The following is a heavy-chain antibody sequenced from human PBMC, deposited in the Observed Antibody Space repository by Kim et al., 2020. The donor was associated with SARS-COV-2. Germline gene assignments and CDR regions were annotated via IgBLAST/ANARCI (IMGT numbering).Heavy chain of an antibody. J-gene: IGHJ5*02. CDR3: ARNIGCLGDIVVVPADGDVVCGFDP. D-gene: IGHD2-2*01. V-gene: IGHV3-30*04. CDR2: ISYDGSNK. CDR1: GFTFSSYA. Sequence: GGSLRLSCAASGFTFSSYAMHWVRQAPGKGLEWVAVISYDGSNKYYVDSVKGRFTISRDNSKNTLYLQMNSLRAEDTAVYYCARNIGCLGDIVVVPADGDVVCGFDPWGQGNLVTVSS.